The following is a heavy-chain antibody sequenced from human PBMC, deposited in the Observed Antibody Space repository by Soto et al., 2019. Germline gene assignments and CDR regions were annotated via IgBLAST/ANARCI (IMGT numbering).Heavy chain of an antibody. D-gene: IGHD2-2*02. CDR2: ISAYNGNT. V-gene: IGHV1-18*01. CDR1: GYTFTSYG. CDR3: AGLYCSSTSCSTHNWFDP. Sequence: ASVKVSCKASGYTFTSYGISWVRQAPGQGLEWMGWISAYNGNTNYARKLQGRVTMTTDTSTSTAYMELRSLRSDDTAVYYCAGLYCSSTSCSTHNWFDPWGQGTLVTVSS. J-gene: IGHJ5*02.